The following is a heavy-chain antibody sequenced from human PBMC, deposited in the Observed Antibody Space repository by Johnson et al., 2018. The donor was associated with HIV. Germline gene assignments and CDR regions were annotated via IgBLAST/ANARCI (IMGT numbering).Heavy chain of an antibody. Sequence: VQLVESGGGLVKPGGSLRLSCAASGFTFSNYWMTWVRQAPGKGLEWVANIQQDGSDTYYVDSVKGRFTISRDNAKNSLYLQMNSLRAEDTAVFYCAKIVATSDDAFDIWGQGTMVTVSS. J-gene: IGHJ3*02. CDR2: IQQDGSDT. CDR3: AKIVATSDDAFDI. D-gene: IGHD5-12*01. V-gene: IGHV3-7*02. CDR1: GFTFSNYW.